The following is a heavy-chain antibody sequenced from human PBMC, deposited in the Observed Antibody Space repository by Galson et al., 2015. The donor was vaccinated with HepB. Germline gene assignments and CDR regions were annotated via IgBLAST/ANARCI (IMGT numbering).Heavy chain of an antibody. CDR1: GFTFSSYG. CDR2: ISYDGSNK. CDR3: AKDYDYSVNYLLDY. J-gene: IGHJ4*02. V-gene: IGHV3-30*18. D-gene: IGHD1-26*01. Sequence: SLRLSCAASGFTFSSYGMRWVRQAPGKGLEWVALISYDGSNKYYADSVKGRFTISRDNSKNTLYLQMNSLRAEDTAVYYCAKDYDYSVNYLLDYWGQGTLVTVSS.